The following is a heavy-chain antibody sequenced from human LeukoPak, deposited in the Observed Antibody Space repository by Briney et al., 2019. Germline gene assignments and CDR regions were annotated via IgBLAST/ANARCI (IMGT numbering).Heavy chain of an antibody. D-gene: IGHD4-17*01. J-gene: IGHJ5*02. CDR3: ARATVTRWFDP. V-gene: IGHV3-33*01. CDR2: IWYEGTNK. Sequence: PGGSLRLSCAASGFAFSSFGMHWVRPAPGKGLEWVAVIWYEGTNKYYADSVKGRFTISRDNSKNTLYLQMNSLRAEDTAVYYCARATVTRWFDPWGQGTLVTVSS. CDR1: GFAFSSFG.